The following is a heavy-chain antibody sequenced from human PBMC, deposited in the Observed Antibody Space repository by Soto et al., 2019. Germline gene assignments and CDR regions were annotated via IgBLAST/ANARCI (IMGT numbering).Heavy chain of an antibody. D-gene: IGHD2-15*01. CDR2: ISGSGGSP. J-gene: IGHJ4*01. CDR1: GFTFSSYT. V-gene: IGHV3-23*01. CDR3: TKARCSGDTCYVPDY. Sequence: EVQVLESGGGLVQPGGSLRLSCAASGFTFSSYTMAWVRQAPGKGLEWVSSISGSGGSPYYADSVQGRFTISRDNYKKTVSLKMNSLRAEDTATYYCTKARCSGDTCYVPDYWGHGTLVIVSS.